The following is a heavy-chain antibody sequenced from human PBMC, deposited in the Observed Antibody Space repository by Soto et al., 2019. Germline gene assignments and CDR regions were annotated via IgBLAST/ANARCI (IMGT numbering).Heavy chain of an antibody. CDR2: ISSSSGYI. CDR1: GFIFRSYT. V-gene: IGHV3-21*02. Sequence: EVQLVESGGGLVKPGGSLRLSCAASGFIFRSYTMNWVRQAPGKGLEWVSSISSSSGYIFYADSVKGRFTISRDNAKNSLYLQMNSLRAEDTAVHYCAGPATAASDYYYYMDVWGKGTTVTVSS. J-gene: IGHJ6*03. CDR3: AGPATAASDYYYYMDV. D-gene: IGHD3-10*01.